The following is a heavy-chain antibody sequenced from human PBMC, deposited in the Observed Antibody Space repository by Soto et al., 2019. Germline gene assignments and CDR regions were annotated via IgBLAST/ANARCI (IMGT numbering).Heavy chain of an antibody. CDR3: AHAAYSSGCDY. V-gene: IGHV2-5*02. D-gene: IGHD6-19*01. Sequence: QITLKESGPTVVKPTQTLTLTCTFSGFSLSTSGVAVGWIRQPPGKALEWLALIYWDDDKRYSPSLKSRLTXTXXTSKNQVVLTMTNMDPVDTATYYCAHAAYSSGCDYWGQGTLVTVSS. CDR2: IYWDDDK. CDR1: GFSLSTSGVA. J-gene: IGHJ4*02.